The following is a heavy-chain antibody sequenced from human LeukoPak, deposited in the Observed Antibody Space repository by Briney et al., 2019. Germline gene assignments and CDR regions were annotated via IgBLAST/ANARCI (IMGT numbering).Heavy chain of an antibody. V-gene: IGHV1-46*01. J-gene: IGHJ4*02. CDR3: ARDPGRYSSGWTFDY. CDR1: GYTFTNYY. Sequence: ASVKVSCKASGYTFTNYYMHWVRQAPGQGLEWMGIINPSRGSTSYAQKFQGRVTMTRDTSTSTVYMELSSLRSEDTAVYYCARDPGRYSSGWTFDYWGQGTLVTVSS. CDR2: INPSRGST. D-gene: IGHD6-19*01.